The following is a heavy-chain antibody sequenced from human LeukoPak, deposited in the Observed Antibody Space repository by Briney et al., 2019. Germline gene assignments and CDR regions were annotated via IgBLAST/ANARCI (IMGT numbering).Heavy chain of an antibody. CDR3: ARVAQQLVDGTHYYYYMDV. CDR2: IYTSGSP. Sequence: SETLSLTCTVSGGSISSYDWSWIRQPAGKGLEWIGRIYTSGSPNYNPSLKSRVTMSVDTPKNQFSLKLSSVTAADTAVYYCARVAQQLVDGTHYYYYMDVWGKGTTVTVSS. D-gene: IGHD6-13*01. CDR1: GGSISSYD. J-gene: IGHJ6*03. V-gene: IGHV4-4*07.